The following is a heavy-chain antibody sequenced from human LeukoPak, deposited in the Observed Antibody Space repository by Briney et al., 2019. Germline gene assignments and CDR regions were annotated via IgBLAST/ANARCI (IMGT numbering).Heavy chain of an antibody. CDR1: GYSISSGYY. J-gene: IGHJ3*02. Sequence: SETLSLTCTVSGYSISSGYYWGWIRQTPGKGLEWIGSVYHSGSTYYNPSLESRVTMSVDTSKNQFSLRLTSVTAADTAVYYCAREGLRFLEWLSHDAFDIWGQGTMVTVSS. CDR3: AREGLRFLEWLSHDAFDI. CDR2: VYHSGST. V-gene: IGHV4-38-2*02. D-gene: IGHD3-3*01.